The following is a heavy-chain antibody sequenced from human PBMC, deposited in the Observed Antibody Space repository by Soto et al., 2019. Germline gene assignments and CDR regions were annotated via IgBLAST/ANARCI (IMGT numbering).Heavy chain of an antibody. CDR3: AKDRRAGGNSAFYFDL. D-gene: IGHD3-16*01. CDR2: ISATGGGT. Sequence: GGSLRLSCAASGFKFSNYAMSWVRQAPGKGLGWVSLISATGGGTYYADSVKGRFTISRDNSHNTLYLQVHSLTAEDTAVYYCAKDRRAGGNSAFYFDLWGQGAKLTV. V-gene: IGHV3-23*01. CDR1: GFKFSNYA. J-gene: IGHJ4*02.